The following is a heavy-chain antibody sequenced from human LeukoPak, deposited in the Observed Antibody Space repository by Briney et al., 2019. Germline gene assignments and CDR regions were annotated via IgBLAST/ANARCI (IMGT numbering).Heavy chain of an antibody. D-gene: IGHD2-15*01. J-gene: IGHJ6*02. Sequence: EASVNVSCQASGYTFTGYYMHWVRQAPGQGLEWMGWINPNRGGAKYAQKLQGRFTMTRATSISTAYMELSRLRSDDTAVYYCAREMGDIVVVVAADYYYYGMDVWGQGTTVTVSS. V-gene: IGHV1-2*02. CDR1: GYTFTGYY. CDR3: AREMGDIVVVVAADYYYYGMDV. CDR2: INPNRGGA.